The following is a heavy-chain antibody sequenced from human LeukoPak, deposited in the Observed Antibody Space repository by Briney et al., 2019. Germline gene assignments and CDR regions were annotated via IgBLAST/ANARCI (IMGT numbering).Heavy chain of an antibody. CDR2: IDHSGST. CDR1: GYSISSGYY. CDR3: ARSPTVTTRAFDI. Sequence: PSETLSLTCTVSGYSISSGYYWGWIRQPPGKGLEWTGSIDHSGSTYYNPSLKSRITISVDTSKNQFSLKLSSVTAADTAVYYCARSPTVTTRAFDIWGQGTMVTVSS. J-gene: IGHJ3*02. D-gene: IGHD4-17*01. V-gene: IGHV4-38-2*02.